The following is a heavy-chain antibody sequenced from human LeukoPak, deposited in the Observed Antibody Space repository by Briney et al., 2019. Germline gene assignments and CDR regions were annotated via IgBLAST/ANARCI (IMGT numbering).Heavy chain of an antibody. J-gene: IGHJ5*02. Sequence: ASVKVSCKTSGGTFNNSAISWVRQAPGQGLEWMGWINPNNGVTNYAQKFQGRVTMTSDTSISTAYMELRSLRSDDTAVYYCARIYSGYDLWGQGTLVTVSS. CDR1: GGTFNNSA. D-gene: IGHD5-12*01. CDR3: ARIYSGYDL. V-gene: IGHV1-2*02. CDR2: INPNNGVT.